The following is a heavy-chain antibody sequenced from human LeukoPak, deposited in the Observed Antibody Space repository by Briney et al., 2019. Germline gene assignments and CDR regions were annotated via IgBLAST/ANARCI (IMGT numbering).Heavy chain of an antibody. J-gene: IGHJ4*02. V-gene: IGHV3-7*04. CDR3: ARDKPALGSLDH. D-gene: IGHD1-14*01. Sequence: GGSLRLSCAASGFIFSSYWMTWVRQAPGKGLEWVANMDHDGSEKYYVDSVKGRFTISRDNAKNSLYLQMNSLRAEDTAVYYCARDKPALGSLDHWGQGTLVTVSS. CDR1: GFIFSSYW. CDR2: MDHDGSEK.